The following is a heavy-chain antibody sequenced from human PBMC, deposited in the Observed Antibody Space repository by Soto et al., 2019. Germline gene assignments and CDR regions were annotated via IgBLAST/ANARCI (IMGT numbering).Heavy chain of an antibody. CDR2: IDPSDSYT. J-gene: IGHJ6*02. Sequence: PGESLKISCKGSGYSFTSYWISWVRQMPGKGLEWMGRIDPSDSYTNYSPSFQGHVTISADKSISTAYLQWSSLKASDTAMYYCARQEYTSSSPLAYYYYYGMDVWGQGTKVTVSS. V-gene: IGHV5-10-1*01. CDR1: GYSFTSYW. CDR3: ARQEYTSSSPLAYYYYYGMDV. D-gene: IGHD6-6*01.